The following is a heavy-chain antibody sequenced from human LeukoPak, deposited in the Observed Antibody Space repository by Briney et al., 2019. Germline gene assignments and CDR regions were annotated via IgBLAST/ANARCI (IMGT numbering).Heavy chain of an antibody. CDR1: GYTFTGYY. D-gene: IGHD3-10*01. V-gene: IGHV1-2*07. CDR3: ATYYYGSGSYYNLFF. Sequence: ASVKVSCKASGYTFTGYYMHWVRQAPGQGLEWMGWINPNSGGTNYAHKFQGRVTMTRDTPISTAYMELSRLRSDDTAVYYCATYYYGSGSYYNLFFWGQGTLVTVSS. J-gene: IGHJ4*02. CDR2: INPNSGGT.